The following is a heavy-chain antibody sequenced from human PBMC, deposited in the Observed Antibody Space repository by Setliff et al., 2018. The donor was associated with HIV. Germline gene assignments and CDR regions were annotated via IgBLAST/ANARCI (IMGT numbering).Heavy chain of an antibody. CDR2: IYHSGST. CDR1: GYSISSGYY. Sequence: LSLTCTVSGYSISSGYYWGWIRQPPGKGLEWIGSIYHSGSTYYNPSLKSRVTISVDTSKNQFSLKLSSVTAADTAVYYCARDSVGATAIDYWGQGTLVTVSS. D-gene: IGHD1-26*01. J-gene: IGHJ4*02. V-gene: IGHV4-38-2*02. CDR3: ARDSVGATAIDY.